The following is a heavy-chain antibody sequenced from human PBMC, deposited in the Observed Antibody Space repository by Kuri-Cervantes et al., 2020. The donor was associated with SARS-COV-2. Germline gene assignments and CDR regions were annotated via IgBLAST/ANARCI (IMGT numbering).Heavy chain of an antibody. J-gene: IGHJ4*02. CDR2: IYYRGTT. Sequence: SETLSLTCSVSGGSMNSGFYYWSWIRQPPGKGLEWIGYIYYRGTTYYNPSLKSRVTISVDTSKNQFSLKLSSVTAADTAVYYCARYIAGTTRYYFDYWGQGTLVTVSS. D-gene: IGHD1-14*01. CDR1: GGSMNSGFYY. CDR3: ARYIAGTTRYYFDY. V-gene: IGHV4-30-4*02.